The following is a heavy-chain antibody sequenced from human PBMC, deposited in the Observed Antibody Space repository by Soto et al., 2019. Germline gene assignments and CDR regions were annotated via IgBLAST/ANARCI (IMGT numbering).Heavy chain of an antibody. Sequence: QVQLVQSGAEVKKPGSSVKVSCKASGGTFSSYAISWVRQAPGQGLEWMGGIIPIFGTANYAQQFQGRVTITADKSTSTAYMELSSLRSEDTAVYYCARVAGCTAMADPLNYYAMDVWGQGTTVTVSS. CDR3: ARVAGCTAMADPLNYYAMDV. V-gene: IGHV1-69*06. CDR2: IIPIFGTA. CDR1: GGTFSSYA. J-gene: IGHJ6*02. D-gene: IGHD5-18*01.